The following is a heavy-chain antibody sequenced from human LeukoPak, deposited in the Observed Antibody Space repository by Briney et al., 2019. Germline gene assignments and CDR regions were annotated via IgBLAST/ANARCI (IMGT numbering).Heavy chain of an antibody. V-gene: IGHV1-3*01. D-gene: IGHD6-19*01. Sequence: ASVKVSCKASGYTFTSYAVHWVRQAPGQRLEWMGWINAGNGNTKYSQKFQGRVTITRDTSASTAYMELSSLRSEDTAVYYCARDEWLGEYYYYYYGMDVWGQGTTVTVSS. J-gene: IGHJ6*02. CDR3: ARDEWLGEYYYYYYGMDV. CDR2: INAGNGNT. CDR1: GYTFTSYA.